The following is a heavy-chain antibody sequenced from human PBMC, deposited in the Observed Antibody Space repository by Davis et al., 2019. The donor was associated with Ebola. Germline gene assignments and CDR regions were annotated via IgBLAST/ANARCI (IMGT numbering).Heavy chain of an antibody. CDR3: ARVSGGVNYDFWSGYPLRPFDY. J-gene: IGHJ4*02. CDR1: GGSISGSNW. Sequence: MPGGSLRLSCAVSGGSISGSNWWSWVRQPPGKGLEWIGEIYHSGSTNYNPSLKSRVTISVDTSKNQFSLKLSSVTAADTAVHYCARVSGGVNYDFWSGYPLRPFDYWGQGTLVTVSS. D-gene: IGHD3-3*01. V-gene: IGHV4-4*02. CDR2: IYHSGST.